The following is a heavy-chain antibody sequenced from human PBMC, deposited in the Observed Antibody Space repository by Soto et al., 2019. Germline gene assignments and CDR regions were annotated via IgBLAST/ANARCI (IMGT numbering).Heavy chain of an antibody. V-gene: IGHV3-53*01. Sequence: GFLRLSWAASGFTVSSNYMNWVRQAPGKGLEWVSVLYSGGTTHYADSVKGRFTISRDNSKNTLYLQMTSLRAEDTAVYYCARGLTYSSSWYWAFEYWGQGTLVTVSS. J-gene: IGHJ4*02. CDR1: GFTVSSNY. D-gene: IGHD6-13*01. CDR3: ARGLTYSSSWYWAFEY. CDR2: LYSGGTT.